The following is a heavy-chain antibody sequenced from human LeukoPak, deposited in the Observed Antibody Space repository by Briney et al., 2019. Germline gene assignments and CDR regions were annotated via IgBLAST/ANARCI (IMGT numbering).Heavy chain of an antibody. Sequence: PSETLSLTCTVSGGSIRSYYWSWVRQPPGKGLEWIGYVYYSGSTSYNPSLKSRVTTSVDTSKNQFSLKLSSVTAADTAVYYCARRESSGYLDYWGQGTLVTVSS. CDR3: ARRESSGYLDY. J-gene: IGHJ4*02. V-gene: IGHV4-59*08. CDR2: VYYSGST. CDR1: GGSIRSYY. D-gene: IGHD6-19*01.